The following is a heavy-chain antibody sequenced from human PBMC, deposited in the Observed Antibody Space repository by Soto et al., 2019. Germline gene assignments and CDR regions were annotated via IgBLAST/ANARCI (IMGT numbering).Heavy chain of an antibody. CDR2: IYYNVST. CDR3: ARHSPPMYDILTGTTLDPYYGMDV. J-gene: IGHJ6*04. CDR1: GGSISSYY. D-gene: IGHD3-9*01. Sequence: SQTLSLTCSVSGGSISSYYWSWVRQPPGKGLEWIGYIYYNVSTNYNPSLKSRVTISVDTSKNQFSLKLSSVTAADTAVYYCARHSPPMYDILTGTTLDPYYGMDVWGKGTTVTVSS. V-gene: IGHV4-59*08.